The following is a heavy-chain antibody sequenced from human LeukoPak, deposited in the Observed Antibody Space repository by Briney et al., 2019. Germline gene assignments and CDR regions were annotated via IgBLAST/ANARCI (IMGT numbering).Heavy chain of an antibody. J-gene: IGHJ6*03. CDR1: GYTFTSYG. D-gene: IGHD1-26*01. V-gene: IGHV1-18*01. CDR2: ISAYNGNT. CDR3: ARDSGSYYYYYYMDV. Sequence: SVKVSCKAFGYTFTSYGISWVRQAPGQGLEWMGWISAYNGNTNYAQKLQGRVTMTTDTSTSTAYMELRSLRSDDTAVYYCARDSGSYYYYYYMDVWGKGTTVTISS.